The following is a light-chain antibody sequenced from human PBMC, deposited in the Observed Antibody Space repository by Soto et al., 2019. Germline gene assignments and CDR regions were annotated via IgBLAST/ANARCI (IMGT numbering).Light chain of an antibody. CDR3: SSYTSSSTLEGV. CDR1: SSDVGGYNY. V-gene: IGLV2-14*01. CDR2: EVS. Sequence: QSVLTXPASVSGSPGQSITISCTGTSSDVGGYNYVSWYQQHPGKAPKLMIYEVSNRPSGVSNRFSGSKSGNTASLTISGLQAEDEADYYCSSYTSSSTLEGVFGTGTKVTVL. J-gene: IGLJ1*01.